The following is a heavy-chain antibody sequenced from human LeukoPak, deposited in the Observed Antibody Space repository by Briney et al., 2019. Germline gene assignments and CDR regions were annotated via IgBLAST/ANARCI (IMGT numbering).Heavy chain of an antibody. V-gene: IGHV1-8*01. CDR3: ARELWFGALSYYYGMDV. CDR2: MNPNSGNT. CDR1: GYTFTSYD. Sequence: ASVTVSCKASGYTFTSYDINWVRQAPGQGLEWMGWMNPNSGNTGYAQKFQGRVTMTRNTSISTAYMELSSLRSEDTAVYYCARELWFGALSYYYGMDVWGQGTTVTVS. D-gene: IGHD3-10*01. J-gene: IGHJ6*02.